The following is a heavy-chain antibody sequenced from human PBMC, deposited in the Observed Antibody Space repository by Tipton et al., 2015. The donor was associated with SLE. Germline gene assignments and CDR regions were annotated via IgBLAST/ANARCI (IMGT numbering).Heavy chain of an antibody. V-gene: IGHV3-30*04. CDR3: ARDKVVRAVFRFYCMDV. Sequence: RSLRLSCAASGFSFNTYPMHWVRQSPGKGLEWVAVMSYDGRNENYAESVRGRFSISRDNSNSTLYLQMNSLRTEDTAVYYCARDKVVRAVFRFYCMDVWGQGTMVTVSS. J-gene: IGHJ3*01. D-gene: IGHD1-26*01. CDR2: MSYDGRNE. CDR1: GFSFNTYP.